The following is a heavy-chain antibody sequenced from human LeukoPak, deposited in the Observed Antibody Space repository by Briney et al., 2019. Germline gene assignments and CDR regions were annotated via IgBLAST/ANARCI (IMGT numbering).Heavy chain of an antibody. D-gene: IGHD4-23*01. CDR2: IYSGGST. Sequence: PGGSLRLSCAASGFTFDDYAMHWVRQAPGKGLEWVSVIYSGGSTYYADSVKGRFTISRDNSKNTLYLQMNSLRAEDTAVYYCASDGGNSGYWGQGTLVTVSS. V-gene: IGHV3-53*01. CDR3: ASDGGNSGY. CDR1: GFTFDDYA. J-gene: IGHJ4*02.